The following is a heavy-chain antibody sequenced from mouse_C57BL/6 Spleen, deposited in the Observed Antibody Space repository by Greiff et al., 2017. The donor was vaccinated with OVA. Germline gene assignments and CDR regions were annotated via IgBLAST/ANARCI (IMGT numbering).Heavy chain of an antibody. CDR3: ARRGGGYPFAY. Sequence: VQLQQSGPELVKPGASVKISCKASGYTFTDYYMNWVKQSHGKSLEWIGDINPNNGGTSYNQKFKGKATLTVDKSSSAAYMELRSLTSEDSAVYYCARRGGGYPFAYWGQGTLVTVSA. D-gene: IGHD2-2*01. J-gene: IGHJ3*01. CDR1: GYTFTDYY. V-gene: IGHV1-26*01. CDR2: INPNNGGT.